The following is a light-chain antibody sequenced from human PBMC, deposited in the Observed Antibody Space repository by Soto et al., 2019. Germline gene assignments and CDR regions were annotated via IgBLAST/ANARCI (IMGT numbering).Light chain of an antibody. V-gene: IGKV3-20*01. J-gene: IGKJ2*01. CDR1: QSVSSMF. CDR3: QQYGNSPRA. CDR2: ATS. Sequence: EIALTQSPGTLSLSPGERATLSCRASQSVSSMFFARYQRKPGQAPRLLIFATSTMATVIPDRFSGGGYGTDFTLTISRLEPGDFALYYCQQYGNSPRAFGQGTTVEMK.